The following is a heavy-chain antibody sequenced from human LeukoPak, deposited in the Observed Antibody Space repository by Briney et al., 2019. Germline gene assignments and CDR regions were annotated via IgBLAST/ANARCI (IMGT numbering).Heavy chain of an antibody. Sequence: GWPPRLSCTASGCTVSSNYISWVGQAPAPVLPGVSVIYSGGSTYYADSVKGRFTISRDNSKNTLYLQMNSLRAEDTAVYYCARKDDYGPSGYYYGMDVWGQGTTVTVSS. J-gene: IGHJ6*02. CDR2: IYSGGST. V-gene: IGHV3-66*01. CDR1: GCTVSSNY. CDR3: ARKDDYGPSGYYYGMDV. D-gene: IGHD4/OR15-4a*01.